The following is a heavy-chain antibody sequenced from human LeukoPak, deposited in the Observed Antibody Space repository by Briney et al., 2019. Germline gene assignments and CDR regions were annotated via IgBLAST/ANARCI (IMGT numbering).Heavy chain of an antibody. CDR2: INPSGGST. Sequence: ASVKVSCKASGYTFTSYYMHWVRQAPGQGLEWMGIINPSGGSTSYAQKFQGRVTMTRDMSTSTVYMELSSLRSEDTAVYYCARDSDTAMAHNWFDPWGQGTLVTVSS. D-gene: IGHD5-18*01. V-gene: IGHV1-46*01. J-gene: IGHJ5*02. CDR1: GYTFTSYY. CDR3: ARDSDTAMAHNWFDP.